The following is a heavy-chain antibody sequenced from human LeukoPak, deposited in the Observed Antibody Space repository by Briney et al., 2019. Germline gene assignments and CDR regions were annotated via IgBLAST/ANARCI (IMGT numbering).Heavy chain of an antibody. D-gene: IGHD6-13*01. CDR3: ARVWQQLVKGDAFDI. V-gene: IGHV4-59*01. CDR2: IYYSGST. CDR1: GGSIISYY. Sequence: SETLSLTCTVSGGSIISYYWSWIRQPPGKGLEWIGYIYYSGSTNYNPSLKSRVTISVDTSKHQFSLKLSSVTAADTAVYYCARVWQQLVKGDAFDIWGQGTMVTVSS. J-gene: IGHJ3*02.